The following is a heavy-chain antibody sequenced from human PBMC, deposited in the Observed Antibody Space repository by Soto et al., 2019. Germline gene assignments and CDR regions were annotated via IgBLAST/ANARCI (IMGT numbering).Heavy chain of an antibody. J-gene: IGHJ6*02. CDR1: GGSINVYY. V-gene: IGHV4-59*08. CDR2: IYNSGST. CDR3: ARGKGYYYGMDV. Sequence: SETLSLTCTVSGGSINVYYWSWIRQPPGKGLEWVGYIYNSGSTNYNPSLKSRVTISVDTSKNQFSLKLSSVTAADTAVYYCARGKGYYYGMDVWGQGTTVTVSS.